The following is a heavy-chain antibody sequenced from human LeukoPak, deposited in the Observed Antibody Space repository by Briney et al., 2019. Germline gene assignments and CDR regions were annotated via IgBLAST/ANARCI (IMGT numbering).Heavy chain of an antibody. Sequence: PGGSLRLSCEASGFSFSDYGMHWVRQAPGKGLEWVAFIRYDGSNKYYADSVKGRFTISRDSSKNTVYLQMNSLRAEDTALYYCAKDEAAVAGTFDYWGQGTLVIVSS. CDR1: GFSFSDYG. CDR3: AKDEAAVAGTFDY. CDR2: IRYDGSNK. J-gene: IGHJ4*02. D-gene: IGHD6-19*01. V-gene: IGHV3-30*02.